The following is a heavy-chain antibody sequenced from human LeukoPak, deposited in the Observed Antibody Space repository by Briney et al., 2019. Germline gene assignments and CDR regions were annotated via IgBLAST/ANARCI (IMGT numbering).Heavy chain of an antibody. CDR3: AMGWYVDY. Sequence: PGGSLRLSCAASGFTFSSYAMSWVRQAPGKGLEWVSTISDSGGSTCYADSVKGRFTISRDNSMHTLYLQMNSLRAEDTAVYYCAMGWYVDYWGQGTLVTVSS. J-gene: IGHJ4*02. D-gene: IGHD6-19*01. CDR2: ISDSGGST. CDR1: GFTFSSYA. V-gene: IGHV3-23*01.